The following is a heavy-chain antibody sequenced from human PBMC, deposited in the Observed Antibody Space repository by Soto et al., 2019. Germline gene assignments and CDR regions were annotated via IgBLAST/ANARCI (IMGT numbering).Heavy chain of an antibody. V-gene: IGHV4-30-4*01. D-gene: IGHD3-3*02. CDR1: GASVSGGDDY. J-gene: IGHJ6*02. CDR2: IFYSGST. CDR3: ARAARVITPAFYVFHYGLDV. Sequence: SETLCLTYNVSGASVSGGDDYWSWIRQPPGKGLEWIGYIFYSGSTYYSPSLKSRVTISLDTSKNQFSLRLSSVTAADTAVYYCARAARVITPAFYVFHYGLDVWGQGTTVTVSS.